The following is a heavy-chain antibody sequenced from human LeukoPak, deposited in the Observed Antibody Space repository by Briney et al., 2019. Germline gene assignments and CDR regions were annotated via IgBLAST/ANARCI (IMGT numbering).Heavy chain of an antibody. V-gene: IGHV1-24*01. Sequence: ASVKVSCKVSGYTLTELSMHWVRQAPGKGLEWMGGFDPEDGETIYAQKFQGRVTMTEDTSTDTAYMELSSLRSEDTAVYYCARPRQLWLKGGGSYYMDVWGKGTTVTVSS. D-gene: IGHD5-18*01. CDR1: GYTLTELS. CDR3: ARPRQLWLKGGGSYYMDV. J-gene: IGHJ6*03. CDR2: FDPEDGET.